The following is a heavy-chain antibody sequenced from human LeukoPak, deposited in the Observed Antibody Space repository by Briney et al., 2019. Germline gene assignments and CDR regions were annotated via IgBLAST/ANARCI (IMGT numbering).Heavy chain of an antibody. CDR1: GGSFSGYY. J-gene: IGHJ4*02. Sequence: PSDTLSLTCAVYGGSFSGYYWSWIRQPPGKGLEWIGEINHSGSTNYNPSLKSRVTISVDTSKNQFSLKLSSVTAADTAVYYCARDLSVAGTGGSDYWGQGTLVTVSS. CDR3: ARDLSVAGTGGSDY. CDR2: INHSGST. V-gene: IGHV4-34*01. D-gene: IGHD6-19*01.